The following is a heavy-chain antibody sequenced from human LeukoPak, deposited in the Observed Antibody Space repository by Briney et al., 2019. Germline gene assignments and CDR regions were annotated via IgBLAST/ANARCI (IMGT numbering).Heavy chain of an antibody. Sequence: SETLSLTCTVSGGPISSGDYYWSWIRQPPGKGLEWIGYIYYSGSTNYNPSLKSRVTISVDTSKNQFSLKLSSVTAADTAVYYCARGHTYYYDSSGYYGGDYFDYWGQGTLVTVSS. J-gene: IGHJ4*02. D-gene: IGHD3-22*01. CDR3: ARGHTYYYDSSGYYGGDYFDY. CDR2: IYYSGST. V-gene: IGHV4-61*08. CDR1: GGPISSGDYY.